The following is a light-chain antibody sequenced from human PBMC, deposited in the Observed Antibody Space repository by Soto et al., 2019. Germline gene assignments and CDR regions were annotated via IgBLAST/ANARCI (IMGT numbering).Light chain of an antibody. Sequence: DIQMTQSPSTLSGSVGDRVTITRRASQTISSWLAWYQQKPGKAPKLLVYKASTLKSGVPSRFSGSGSGTEFTLTISSLQPDDFATYYCQHYNSYSEAFGQGTKVDIK. V-gene: IGKV1-5*03. CDR2: KAS. CDR3: QHYNSYSEA. J-gene: IGKJ1*01. CDR1: QTISSW.